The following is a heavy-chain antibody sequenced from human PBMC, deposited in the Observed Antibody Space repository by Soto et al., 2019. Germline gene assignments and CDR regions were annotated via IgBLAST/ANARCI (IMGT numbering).Heavy chain of an antibody. CDR2: ISSSGSTI. D-gene: IGHD3-22*01. J-gene: IGHJ3*02. V-gene: IGHV3-11*01. CDR3: ASIYDSSGDDPGAKAFDI. Sequence: QVQLVESWGGLVKPGGSLRLSCAASGFTFSDYYMSWIRQAPGKGLEWVSYISSSGSTIYYADSVKGRFTISRDNAKNSLDLQMNSLRAEDTPVYYCASIYDSSGDDPGAKAFDICGQGTMVTVSS. CDR1: GFTFSDYY.